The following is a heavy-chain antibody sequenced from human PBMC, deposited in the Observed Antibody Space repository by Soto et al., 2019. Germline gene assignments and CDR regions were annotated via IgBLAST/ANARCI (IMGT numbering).Heavy chain of an antibody. D-gene: IGHD1-1*01. J-gene: IGHJ6*02. CDR1: GDNFDNYG. Sequence: GGPLRLPCVASGDNFDNYGIHWVRQAKGKGLQWVALISYEGSNTYYADSVRGRFTISRDNSKNTLYLQMNTLRPEDTGLYYCARXTPGNNLYYFSGLDFWGQGTSVTVSS. V-gene: IGHV3-30-3*01. CDR2: ISYEGSNT. CDR3: ARXTPGNNLYYFSGLDF.